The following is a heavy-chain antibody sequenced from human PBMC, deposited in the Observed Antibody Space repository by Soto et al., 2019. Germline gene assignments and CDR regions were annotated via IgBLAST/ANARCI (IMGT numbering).Heavy chain of an antibody. D-gene: IGHD2-15*01. Sequence: ASVKVSCKVSGYTLTELSMHWVRQAPGKGLEWKGGFDPEDGEAIYAQKFQGRVTMTEDTSTDTAYMELSSLRSEDTAVYYCATDIVSPDCSGGSCYRGPVDYWGQGTLVTVSS. CDR2: FDPEDGEA. V-gene: IGHV1-24*01. J-gene: IGHJ4*02. CDR1: GYTLTELS. CDR3: ATDIVSPDCSGGSCYRGPVDY.